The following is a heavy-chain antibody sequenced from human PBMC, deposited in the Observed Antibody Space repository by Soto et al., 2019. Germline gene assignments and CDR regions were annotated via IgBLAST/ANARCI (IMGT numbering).Heavy chain of an antibody. CDR1: GFTFDDYA. CDR2: ISWNSGSI. V-gene: IGHV3-9*01. J-gene: IGHJ6*02. Sequence: QPGGSLRLSCAASGFTFDDYAMHWVRQAPGKGLEWVSGISWNSGSIGYADSVKGRFTISRDNAKNSLYLQMTSLRAEDTALYYCAKDIAAGHPTYYYGMDVWGQGTTVTVSS. D-gene: IGHD6-13*01. CDR3: AKDIAAGHPTYYYGMDV.